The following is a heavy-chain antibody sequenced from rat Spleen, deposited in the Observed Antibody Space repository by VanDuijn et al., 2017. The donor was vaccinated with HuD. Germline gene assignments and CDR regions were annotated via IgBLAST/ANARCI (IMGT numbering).Heavy chain of an antibody. CDR3: VREELGVRD. CDR2: ITNTGGST. CDR1: GFTFNNYW. Sequence: EVQLVESGGGLVQPGRSLKLSCAASGFTFNNYWMTWIRQAPGKGLEWVASITNTGGSTSYPDSVKGRFTISRDDVKSTLYLQMNSLRSEDTATYYCVREELGVRDWGQGVMVTVSS. J-gene: IGHJ2*01. V-gene: IGHV5-31*01. D-gene: IGHD4-3*01.